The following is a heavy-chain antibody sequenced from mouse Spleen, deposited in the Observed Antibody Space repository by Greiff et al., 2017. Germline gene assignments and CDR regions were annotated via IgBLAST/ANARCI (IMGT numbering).Heavy chain of an antibody. Sequence: EVMLVESGGGLVKPGGSLKLSCAASGFTFSSYAMSWVRQTPEKRLEWVATISDGGSYTYYPDNVKGRFTISRDNAKNNLYLQMSHLKSEDTAMYYCARDPLYGSSYWYFDVWGTGTTVTVSS. V-gene: IGHV5-4*01. CDR2: ISDGGSYT. CDR3: ARDPLYGSSYWYFDV. CDR1: GFTFSSYA. D-gene: IGHD1-1*01. J-gene: IGHJ1*03.